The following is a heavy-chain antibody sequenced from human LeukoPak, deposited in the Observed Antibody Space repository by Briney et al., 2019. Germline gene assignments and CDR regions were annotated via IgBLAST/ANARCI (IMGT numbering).Heavy chain of an antibody. CDR3: SKDSGAWLLLPNYWSDY. CDR1: GFTFSSYA. V-gene: IGHV3-23*01. J-gene: IGHJ4*02. Sequence: GGSLRLSCAASGFTFSSYAMSWVRQAPGKGLEWVSAISGSGGSTYYADSVKGWFTISRDNSKNTLYLQMNSLRAEDTAVYYCSKDSGAWLLLPNYWSDYWGQGTLVTVSS. D-gene: IGHD3-10*01. CDR2: ISGSGGST.